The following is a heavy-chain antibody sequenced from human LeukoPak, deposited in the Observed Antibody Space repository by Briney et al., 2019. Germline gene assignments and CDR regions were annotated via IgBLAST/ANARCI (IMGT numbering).Heavy chain of an antibody. Sequence: SVKVSCKASGYTFSSYAISWVRQAPGQGLEWMGRIIPIFGTANYAQKFQGRVTITADESTSTAYMELSSLRSEDTAVYYCARVPLGGQTAFDIWGQGTMVTVSS. J-gene: IGHJ3*02. D-gene: IGHD2-15*01. CDR2: IIPIFGTA. V-gene: IGHV1-69*13. CDR1: GYTFSSYA. CDR3: ARVPLGGQTAFDI.